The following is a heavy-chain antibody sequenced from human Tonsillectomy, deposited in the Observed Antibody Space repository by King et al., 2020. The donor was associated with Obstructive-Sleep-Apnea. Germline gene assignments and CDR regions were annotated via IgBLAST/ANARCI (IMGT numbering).Heavy chain of an antibody. J-gene: IGHJ4*02. CDR3: ARGVDTDMVTLGCYFAY. CDR2: IYNSEST. V-gene: IGHV4-59*01. Sequence: QLQESGPGLVKPSQTLSLTCTVSGGSISGYYCSWIRQPPGKGLEWIGYIYNSESTDYNPSLKSRVTISVDTSKNQFSLKLRSVTAADTAVYYCARGVDTDMVTLGCYFAYWGQGTLVTVSS. D-gene: IGHD5-18*01. CDR1: GGSISGYY.